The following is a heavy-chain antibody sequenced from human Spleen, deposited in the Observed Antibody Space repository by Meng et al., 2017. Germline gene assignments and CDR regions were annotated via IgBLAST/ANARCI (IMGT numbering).Heavy chain of an antibody. D-gene: IGHD6-13*01. V-gene: IGHV1-2*06. CDR3: ARDEDISAAGKLFGDY. CDR1: GYKFPDYY. Sequence: HVPLVQARASVKKPGPSLEVSLNPPGYKFPDYYIHWVRRAPGQGLEWMGRINPTSGDTHYAQKFQARVTMTGDTSISTAYMELSGLRSDDTAMYYCARDEDISAAGKLFGDYWGQGTLVTVSS. J-gene: IGHJ4*02. CDR2: INPTSGDT.